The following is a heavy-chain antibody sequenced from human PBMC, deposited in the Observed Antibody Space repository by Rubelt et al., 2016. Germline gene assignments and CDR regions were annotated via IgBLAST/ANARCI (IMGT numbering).Heavy chain of an antibody. CDR2: VYYGGSN. J-gene: IGHJ4*02. V-gene: IGHV4-39*02. D-gene: IGHD2-15*01. Sequence: QLQLQESGPGLVKPSETLSLTCTVSGGAITNSSYYWGWVRQPPGKGLEWIGSVYYGGSNSYNPSLKSRVTISVDTSKNQFSRKWNSVTAADTAGYYCAREGRAYSGFLDYWGQGTLVTVSS. CDR1: GGAITNSSYY. CDR3: AREGRAYSGFLDY.